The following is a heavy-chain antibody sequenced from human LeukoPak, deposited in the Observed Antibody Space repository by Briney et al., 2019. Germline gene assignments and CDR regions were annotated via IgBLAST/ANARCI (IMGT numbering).Heavy chain of an antibody. Sequence: GGSLRLSCAASGFTFSSYSMNWVRQAPGKGLEWVSSISSSSSYIYYADSVKGRFTISRDNAKNSLYLQMNSLRAEDTAVYYCARDGAYYYYMDVWGKGTTVTVSS. CDR2: ISSSSSYI. V-gene: IGHV3-21*01. CDR3: ARDGAYYYYMDV. CDR1: GFTFSSYS. J-gene: IGHJ6*03.